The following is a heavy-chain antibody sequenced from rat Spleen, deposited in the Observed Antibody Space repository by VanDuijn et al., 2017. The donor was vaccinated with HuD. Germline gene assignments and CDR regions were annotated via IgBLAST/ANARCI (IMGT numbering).Heavy chain of an antibody. CDR1: GFTFSDYN. J-gene: IGHJ3*01. CDR3: ARHALMYTTDPFTY. Sequence: EVQLVESGGGLVQPGRSLKLSCAASGFTFSDYNMAWVRQAPKKGLEWVASISTGGGNSYYRDSVKGRFTISRDNGKNTIYLQMDSLRSEDTATYYCARHALMYTTDPFTYWGQGTLVSVSS. D-gene: IGHD1-6*01. V-gene: IGHV5-25*01. CDR2: ISTGGGNS.